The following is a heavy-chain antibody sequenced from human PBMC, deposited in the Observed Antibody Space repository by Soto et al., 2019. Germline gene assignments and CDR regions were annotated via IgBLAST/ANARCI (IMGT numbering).Heavy chain of an antibody. CDR3: SRAGFSTSWLVILATGVHGVAIDY. V-gene: IGHV1-18*01. J-gene: IGHJ4*02. CDR2: ISAYNGKT. CDR1: GYTFISYD. Sequence: QVQLVQSGAEVKKTGASVEVSCKASGYTFISYDISWVRQAPGQGLEWMGWISAYNGKTNYAQKLQGQVTMTTDTSTSSAYMELRSLRSDDTAVYYFSRAGFSTSWLVILATGVHGVAIDYWGQGTLVTVSS. D-gene: IGHD6-13*01.